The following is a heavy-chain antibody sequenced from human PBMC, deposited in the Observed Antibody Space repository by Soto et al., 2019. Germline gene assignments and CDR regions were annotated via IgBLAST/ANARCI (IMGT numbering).Heavy chain of an antibody. V-gene: IGHV3-30*18. CDR2: ISYDENNK. D-gene: IGHD3-9*01. CDR3: AKDLLRFFDWSPFDY. Sequence: GVSLRLFSAATGFTFSNYVIHWVRQAPAKGLEWVAVISYDENNKYNADSVKGRFTISRDNSKNTLYLQMNSLRAEDTAVYYCAKDLLRFFDWSPFDYWGQGTLVTVSS. J-gene: IGHJ4*02. CDR1: GFTFSNYV.